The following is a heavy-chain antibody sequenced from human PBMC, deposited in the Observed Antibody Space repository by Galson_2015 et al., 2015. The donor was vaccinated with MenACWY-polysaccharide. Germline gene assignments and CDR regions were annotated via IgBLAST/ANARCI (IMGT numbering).Heavy chain of an antibody. CDR1: GFTFSTSV. CDR3: AKEEPHSAKQYSSIDS. Sequence: SLRLSCAASGFTFSTSVMRWVRQAPGKGLEWVWRIRGSGSVPWLIDSVKGRFNTTRDDSKNTLFLQMDSRRADDAAMYYCAKEEPHSAKQYSSIDSWGQGTLVVVPS. D-gene: IGHD6-6*01. CDR2: IRGSGSVP. J-gene: IGHJ5*01. V-gene: IGHV3-23*01.